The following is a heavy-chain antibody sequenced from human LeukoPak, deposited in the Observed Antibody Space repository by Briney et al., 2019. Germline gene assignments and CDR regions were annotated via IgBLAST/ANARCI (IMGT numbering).Heavy chain of an antibody. CDR1: GFTFSSYA. CDR3: ANHPYPRLAAAGTRWFDP. J-gene: IGHJ5*02. Sequence: PGGSLRLSCAASGFTFSSYAMSWVRQAPGKGLEWVSAISGSGGSTYYADSVKGRFTISRDNSKNTLYLQMNSLRAEDTAVYYCANHPYPRLAAAGTRWFDPWGQGTLVTVSS. D-gene: IGHD6-13*01. V-gene: IGHV3-23*01. CDR2: ISGSGGST.